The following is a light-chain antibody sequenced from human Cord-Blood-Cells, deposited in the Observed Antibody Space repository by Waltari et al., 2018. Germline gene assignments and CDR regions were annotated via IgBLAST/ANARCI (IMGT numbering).Light chain of an antibody. CDR2: DVS. Sequence: QSALTQPASVSGSPGQSHTIPCTGTSSDVGGYNYVSWYQQHPGKAPKLMIYDVSNRPSGVSNRFSGSKSGNTASLTISGLQAEDEADYYCSSYTSSSTVVFGGGTKLTVL. J-gene: IGLJ2*01. CDR1: SSDVGGYNY. CDR3: SSYTSSSTVV. V-gene: IGLV2-14*01.